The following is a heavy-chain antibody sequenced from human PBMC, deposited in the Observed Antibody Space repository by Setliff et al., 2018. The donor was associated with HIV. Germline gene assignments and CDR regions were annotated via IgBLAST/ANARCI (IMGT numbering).Heavy chain of an antibody. Sequence: ASETLSLTCTVSGGSISNYYWSWIRQPAGKGMEWIWRSQTSGRTNNNPSLKSRVTMSVDTSKNQFSLILTSVTAADTAVYYCARSSRVNCGGDCYLFDYWCQGTPVTVSS. V-gene: IGHV4-4*07. CDR1: GGSISNYY. D-gene: IGHD2-21*02. J-gene: IGHJ4*02. CDR3: ARSSRVNCGGDCYLFDY. CDR2: SQTSGRT.